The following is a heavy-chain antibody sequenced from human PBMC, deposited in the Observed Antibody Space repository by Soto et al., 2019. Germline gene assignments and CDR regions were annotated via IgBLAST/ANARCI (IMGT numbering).Heavy chain of an antibody. D-gene: IGHD6-13*01. V-gene: IGHV2-5*02. J-gene: IGHJ4*02. CDR1: GFSFSTGAVG. CDR2: IYWDDDK. Sequence: QITLTESGPTLVKPTQTLTLICTFSGFSFSTGAVGVGRIRQPPGKALEFLALIYWDDDKRYRPSLKNKITITEDTSRNQVVLTMTDLDPEDTATYYCAHVYWAASGTRHYFDHWGQGTRVTVSS. CDR3: AHVYWAASGTRHYFDH.